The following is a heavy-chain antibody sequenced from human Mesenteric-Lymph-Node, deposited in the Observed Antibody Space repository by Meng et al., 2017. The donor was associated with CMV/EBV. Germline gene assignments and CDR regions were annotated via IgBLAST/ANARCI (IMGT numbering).Heavy chain of an antibody. D-gene: IGHD1-26*01. CDR1: GFTVSNNY. CDR2: IYSGGST. V-gene: IGHV3-53*01. Sequence: GGSLRLSCAASGFTVSNNYMSWVRQAPGKGLEWVSVIYSGGSTYYADSVKGRFTISRDNSKNTLYLQMNSLRAEDTAVYYCARAASGSSPSDYWGQGTLVTVSS. CDR3: ARAASGSSPSDY. J-gene: IGHJ4*02.